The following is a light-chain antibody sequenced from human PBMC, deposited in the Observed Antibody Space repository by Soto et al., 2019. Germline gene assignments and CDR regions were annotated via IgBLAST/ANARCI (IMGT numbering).Light chain of an antibody. CDR2: AAS. Sequence: AIRMTQSPSSFSASTGDRVTITCRASQGISSYLAWYQQKQGKAPKLLIYAASTLQSGVPSRFSGSGSGTDFTLTISCLQSEDFATYYCQQYYSYPFTFGPGTKVDIK. J-gene: IGKJ3*01. CDR1: QGISSY. V-gene: IGKV1-8*01. CDR3: QQYYSYPFT.